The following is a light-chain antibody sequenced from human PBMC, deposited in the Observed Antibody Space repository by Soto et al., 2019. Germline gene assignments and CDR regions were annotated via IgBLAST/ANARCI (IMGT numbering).Light chain of an antibody. CDR3: SSYAGINNFYV. V-gene: IGLV2-8*01. J-gene: IGLJ1*01. CDR2: EVT. CDR1: SSDVGGYNY. Sequence: QSALTQPPSASGSPRQSVTISCTGTSSDVGGYNYVSWYQQHPVKAPKLMIYEVTKRPSGVPDRFSGSKSGNTASLTVPGLQAEDAADYYCSSYAGINNFYVFGTGTKATVL.